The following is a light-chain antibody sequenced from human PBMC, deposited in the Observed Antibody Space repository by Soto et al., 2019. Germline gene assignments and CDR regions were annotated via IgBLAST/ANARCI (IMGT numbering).Light chain of an antibody. J-gene: IGKJ1*01. CDR1: QSVTSNY. CDR2: GIS. Sequence: EVVMTQSPATLSVSPGEGATLSCRASQSVTSNYLAWYQQKPGKAPRLLIHGISNGATGVPDRFSGSGSGTDFTLTISRLETEDFAVYYCQQYGSSPQDTFGQGTKVDIK. V-gene: IGKV3-20*01. CDR3: QQYGSSPQDT.